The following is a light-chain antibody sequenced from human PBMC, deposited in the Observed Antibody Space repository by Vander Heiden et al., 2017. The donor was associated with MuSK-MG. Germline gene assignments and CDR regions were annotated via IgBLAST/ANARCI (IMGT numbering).Light chain of an antibody. Sequence: DIQLTQSPSFLSASVGDRVTLTCRASQGINNYLAWYQQKPGKAPELLIYAASTLQSGVPSRFSGSGSGTEFTLTISSLQPEDFATYYCQQLNPYPRTSGQGTKVEIK. J-gene: IGKJ1*01. CDR1: QGINNY. CDR2: AAS. CDR3: QQLNPYPRT. V-gene: IGKV1-9*01.